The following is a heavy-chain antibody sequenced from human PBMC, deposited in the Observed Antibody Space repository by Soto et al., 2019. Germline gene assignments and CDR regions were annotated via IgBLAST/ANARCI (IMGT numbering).Heavy chain of an antibody. D-gene: IGHD2-21*01. CDR2: ISGSGSST. J-gene: IGHJ4*02. V-gene: IGHV3-23*01. Sequence: ELQLLGSGGGLVQPGGSMRLSCVASGFTFSTYTMTWVRQAPGKGLTWVSSISGSGSSTYYADSVKGRFTSSRDKSKNTLYLQMNSLRAEDSALYFCGKSDCGELGCKNFDFWGQGTPVTVSS. CDR1: GFTFSTYT. CDR3: GKSDCGELGCKNFDF.